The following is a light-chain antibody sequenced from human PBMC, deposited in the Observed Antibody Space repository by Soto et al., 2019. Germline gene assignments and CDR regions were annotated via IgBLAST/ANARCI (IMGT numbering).Light chain of an antibody. J-gene: IGLJ2*01. Sequence: QLVLTQSPSASASLGASVKLTCTLSSGHSNYAIAWHQQQSEKGPRYLMKLNSDGSHSKGDGIPDRFSGSSSGAERYLTIPSLQSEDEADYYCQTWGSCIVVFGGGTKLTVL. CDR1: SGHSNYA. V-gene: IGLV4-69*01. CDR2: LNSDGSH. CDR3: QTWGSCIVV.